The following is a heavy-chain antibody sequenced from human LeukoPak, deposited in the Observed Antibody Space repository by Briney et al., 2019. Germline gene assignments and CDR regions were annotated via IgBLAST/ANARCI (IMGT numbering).Heavy chain of an antibody. Sequence: SETLCLTCTVSGGSISTYYWSWIRQPPGKGLEWIGYIYYSGKTNYNPSLKSRVTISVDTSKNHFSLKLSSVTAADTAVYYCARVRRVLITTNDAFDVWGQGTMVTVSS. CDR3: ARVRRVLITTNDAFDV. CDR1: GGSISTYY. J-gene: IGHJ3*01. D-gene: IGHD3-22*01. CDR2: IYYSGKT. V-gene: IGHV4-59*01.